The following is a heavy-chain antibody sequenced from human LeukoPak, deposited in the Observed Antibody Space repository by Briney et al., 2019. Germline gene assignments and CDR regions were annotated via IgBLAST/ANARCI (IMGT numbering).Heavy chain of an antibody. CDR2: MNPNSGNT. Sequence: ASVKVSCKASGYTFTSYDINWVRQATGQRLEWTGWMNPNSGNTGYAQKFQGRVTMTRNTSISTAYMELSSLRSEDTAVYYCARHGSSSAFDIWGQGTMVTVSS. CDR3: ARHGSSSAFDI. CDR1: GYTFTSYD. J-gene: IGHJ3*02. D-gene: IGHD6-13*01. V-gene: IGHV1-8*01.